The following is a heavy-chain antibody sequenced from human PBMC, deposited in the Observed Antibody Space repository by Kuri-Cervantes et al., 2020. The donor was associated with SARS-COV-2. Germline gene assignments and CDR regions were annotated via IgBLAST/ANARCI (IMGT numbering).Heavy chain of an antibody. Sequence: SETLSLTCTVSGGSISSYYWSWIRQPPGKGLEWIGEINHSGSTNYNPSLKSRVTISVDTSKNQFSLKLSSVTAADTAVYYCRYSGWSGPYYYYMDVWGKGTTVTVSS. CDR3: RYSGWSGPYYYYMDV. CDR2: INHSGST. CDR1: GGSISSYY. D-gene: IGHD3-3*01. J-gene: IGHJ6*03. V-gene: IGHV4-34*01.